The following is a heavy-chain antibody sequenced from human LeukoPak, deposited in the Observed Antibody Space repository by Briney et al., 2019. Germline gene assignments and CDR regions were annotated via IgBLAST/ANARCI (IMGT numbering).Heavy chain of an antibody. J-gene: IGHJ4*02. V-gene: IGHV3-23*01. Sequence: GGSLRLSCAASGFTFSSHVVSWVRQAPEKGLEWVSAITTGGGGTYYADSVKGRFTISRDNSKNTLYLQMNSLRAEDTAIYYCAKDVTAPGDYWGQGTLVTVSS. CDR3: AKDVTAPGDY. CDR1: GFTFSSHV. CDR2: ITTGGGGT. D-gene: IGHD5-18*01.